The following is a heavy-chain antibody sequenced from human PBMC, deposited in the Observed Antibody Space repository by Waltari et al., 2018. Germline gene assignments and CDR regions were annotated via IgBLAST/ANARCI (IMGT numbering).Heavy chain of an antibody. CDR1: GFTFYDYT. J-gene: IGHJ4*02. CDR2: ISWDGGST. V-gene: IGHV3-43*01. Sequence: EVQLVESGGVVVQPGGSLRLSCAASGFTFYDYTMHWVRQAPGKGLEWVSLISWDGGSTYYADAVKGRFTISRDKSKNSLYLQMNSLRTEDTALYYCAKDHGVSSHFDYWGQGTLVTVSS. D-gene: IGHD6-13*01. CDR3: AKDHGVSSHFDY.